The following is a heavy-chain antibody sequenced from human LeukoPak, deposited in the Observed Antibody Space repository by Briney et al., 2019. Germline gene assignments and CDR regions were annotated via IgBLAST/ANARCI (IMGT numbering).Heavy chain of an antibody. CDR2: IYYSGST. V-gene: IGHV4-59*01. CDR3: ARVYYEILTGYSYMDV. D-gene: IGHD3-9*01. J-gene: IGHJ6*02. Sequence: PSETLSLTCTVSGGSISSYYWSWIRQPPGKGLEWIGYIYYSGSTNYNPSLKSRVTISVDTSKNQFSLKLSSVTAADTAVYYCARVYYEILTGYSYMDVWGQGTTVTVPS. CDR1: GGSISSYY.